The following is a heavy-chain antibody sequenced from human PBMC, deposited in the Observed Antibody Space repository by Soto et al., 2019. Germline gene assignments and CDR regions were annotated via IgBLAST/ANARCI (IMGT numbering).Heavy chain of an antibody. CDR1: GGSISSYY. CDR2: IYCSGST. J-gene: IGHJ4*02. V-gene: IGHV4-59*01. D-gene: IGHD2-15*01. Sequence: SETLSLTCTVSGGSISSYYWSWIRQPPGKGLEWIGYIYCSGSTNYNPSLKSRVTISVDTSKNQFSLKLSSVTAADTAVYYCARAVVVAPFDYWGQGTLVTVSS. CDR3: ARAVVVAPFDY.